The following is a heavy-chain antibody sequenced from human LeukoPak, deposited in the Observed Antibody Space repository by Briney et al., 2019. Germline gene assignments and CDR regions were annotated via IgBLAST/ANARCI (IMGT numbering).Heavy chain of an antibody. CDR3: ARRKEVQTTFDY. CDR1: GFTFSSYW. CDR2: IKEDGGET. V-gene: IGHV3-7*01. J-gene: IGHJ4*02. Sequence: PGGSLRLSCAASGFTFSSYWMSWVRQAPGKGLEWVANIKEDGGETYYVDSVKGRFTISRDNAKNSLDLQMNSLRDEDTAAYYCARRKEVQTTFDYWGQGTLVTVSS. D-gene: IGHD4/OR15-4a*01.